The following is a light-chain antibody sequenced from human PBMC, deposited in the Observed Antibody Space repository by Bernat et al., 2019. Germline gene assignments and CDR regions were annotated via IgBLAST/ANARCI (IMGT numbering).Light chain of an antibody. J-gene: IGKJ1*01. CDR1: QGIRTS. V-gene: IGKV1D-13*01. CDR3: LQNDDTPRK. CDR2: TTS. Sequence: VGERVTITCRSSQGIRTSLSWYQQKPGKPPKLLIYTTSSLESGVPSRFSGSGSGTDFTLTISSLQPEDFAAYYCLQNDDTPRKFGPGTMVKI.